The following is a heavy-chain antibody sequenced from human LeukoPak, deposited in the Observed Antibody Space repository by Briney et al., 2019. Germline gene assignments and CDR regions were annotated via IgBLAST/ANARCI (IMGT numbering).Heavy chain of an antibody. Sequence: GGSLRLSCAASGFTFSSYSMNWVRQAPGKGLEWVSSISSSSSYIYYADSVKGRFTISRDNAKNSLYLQMNSLRAEDTAVYYCARPTERGYSYGIGCFDYWGQGTLVTVSS. CDR3: ARPTERGYSYGIGCFDY. D-gene: IGHD5-18*01. J-gene: IGHJ4*02. CDR2: ISSSSSYI. V-gene: IGHV3-21*01. CDR1: GFTFSSYS.